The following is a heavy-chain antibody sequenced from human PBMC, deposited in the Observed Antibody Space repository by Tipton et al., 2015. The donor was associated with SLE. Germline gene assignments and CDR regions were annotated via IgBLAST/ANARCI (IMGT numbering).Heavy chain of an antibody. V-gene: IGHV4-31*03. CDR1: GGSISSGGYY. D-gene: IGHD3-10*01. CDR3: ARDTAHYGSGDGAFDI. Sequence: TLSLTCTVSGGSISSGGYYWSWIRQHPGKGLEWIGYTYYSGSTYYNPSLKSRVTISVDTSKNQFSLKLSSVTAADTAVYYCARDTAHYGSGDGAFDIWGQGTMVTVSS. CDR2: TYYSGST. J-gene: IGHJ3*02.